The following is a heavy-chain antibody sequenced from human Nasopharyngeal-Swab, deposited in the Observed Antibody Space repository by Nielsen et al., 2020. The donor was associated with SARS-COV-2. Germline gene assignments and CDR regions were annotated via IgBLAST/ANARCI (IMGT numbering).Heavy chain of an antibody. CDR1: GYSFTSYW. CDR2: IYPGDSDT. CDR3: ARCGVDYYYYGMDV. J-gene: IGHJ6*02. D-gene: IGHD3-10*01. Sequence: KVSCQGSGYSFTSYWIGWVRQMPGKGLEWMGIIYPGDSDTRCSPSFQGQVTISADKSIRTAYLQWSSLKASDTAMYYCARCGVDYYYYGMDVWGQGTTVTVSS. V-gene: IGHV5-51*01.